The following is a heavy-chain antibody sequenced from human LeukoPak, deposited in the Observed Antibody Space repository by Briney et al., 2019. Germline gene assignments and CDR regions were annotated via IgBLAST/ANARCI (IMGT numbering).Heavy chain of an antibody. CDR3: ARDPGGSYSYYYYYFMHV. J-gene: IGHJ6*03. CDR1: GFTFSSYA. V-gene: IGHV3-48*04. D-gene: IGHD1-26*01. CDR2: ISSSSSTI. Sequence: GGSLRLSCAASGFTFSSYAMSWVRQAPGKGLEWVSYISSSSSTIYYADSVKGRFTISRDNAKNSLYLQMNSLRAEDTAVYYCARDPGGSYSYYYYYFMHVWGKGTTVTVSS.